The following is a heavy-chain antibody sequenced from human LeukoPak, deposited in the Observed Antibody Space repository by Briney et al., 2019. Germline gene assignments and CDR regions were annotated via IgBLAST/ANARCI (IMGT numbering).Heavy chain of an antibody. CDR1: GGSISSYY. D-gene: IGHD3-22*01. CDR2: IYYSGST. J-gene: IGHJ4*02. CDR3: ARDSEDSSGYYLQFDY. V-gene: IGHV4-59*01. Sequence: SETLSLTCTVSGGSISSYYWSWIRQPPGKGLEWIGYIYYSGSTNYNPSLKSRVTISVDTSKNQFSLKLSSVTAADTAVYYCARDSEDSSGYYLQFDYWGQGTPVTVSS.